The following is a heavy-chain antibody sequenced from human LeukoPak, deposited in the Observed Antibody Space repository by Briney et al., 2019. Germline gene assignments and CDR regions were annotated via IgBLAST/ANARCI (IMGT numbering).Heavy chain of an antibody. CDR1: GFTLSSYW. J-gene: IGHJ4*02. Sequence: GGSLRLSCAASGFTLSSYWMHWVRQAPGKGLVWVSCISLDGSSTNYADSVKGRFTISRDNAKNTLYLQMNSLRAEDTAVYYCARYYYDSSGYHPDYWGQGTLVTVSS. CDR2: ISLDGSST. V-gene: IGHV3-74*01. CDR3: ARYYYDSSGYHPDY. D-gene: IGHD3-22*01.